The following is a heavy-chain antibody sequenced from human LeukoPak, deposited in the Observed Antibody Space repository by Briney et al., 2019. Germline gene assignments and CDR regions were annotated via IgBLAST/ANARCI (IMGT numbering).Heavy chain of an antibody. D-gene: IGHD2-15*01. V-gene: IGHV5-51*01. CDR2: IYPGDSDT. CDR3: ARQGCSGGSCYGPYYYMDV. Sequence: GESLKISCKGSGYSFTSYWIGWVRQMPGKGLEWMGIIYPGDSDTRYSPSFQGQVTISADKSISTAYLQWSSLKASDTAMYYCARQGCSGGSCYGPYYYMDVWGKGTTVTISS. J-gene: IGHJ6*03. CDR1: GYSFTSYW.